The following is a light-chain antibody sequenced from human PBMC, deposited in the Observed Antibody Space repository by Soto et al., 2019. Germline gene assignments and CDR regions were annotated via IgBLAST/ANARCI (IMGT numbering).Light chain of an antibody. Sequence: VVTQSPATLSVFPGETATLSCSASQSVSSDLAWYQQRPGQAPRLLIYGASTRATGIPARFRGSGSGTEFRLTISSLQSEDFAIYFCQQYNTWHPKMAFGRGTKVEIK. CDR2: GAS. CDR3: QQYNTWHPKMA. J-gene: IGKJ1*01. CDR1: QSVSSD. V-gene: IGKV3-15*01.